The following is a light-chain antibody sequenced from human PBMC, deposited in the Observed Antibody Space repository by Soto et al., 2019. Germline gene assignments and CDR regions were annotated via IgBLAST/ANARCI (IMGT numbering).Light chain of an antibody. CDR3: SSFTRSSTVI. Sequence: QSVLTQPASVSGSPGQSITISCTGTSSDVGGYNYVSWYQQHPGKAPKLMIYAVTNRPSGVSNRFSASKSGNTASLTISGLHAEDEADYYCSSFTRSSTVIFGGGTKLTVL. J-gene: IGLJ2*01. CDR2: AVT. V-gene: IGLV2-14*01. CDR1: SSDVGGYNY.